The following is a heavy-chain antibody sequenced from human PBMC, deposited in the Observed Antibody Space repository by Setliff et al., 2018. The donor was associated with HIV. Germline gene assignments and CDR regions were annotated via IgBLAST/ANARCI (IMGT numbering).Heavy chain of an antibody. J-gene: IGHJ5*02. CDR1: GFSFSSYS. V-gene: IGHV3-48*01. CDR3: AKDFLYSSGWYEGWSDP. CDR2: IFSGSDTA. Sequence: PGGSLRLSCVASGFSFSSYSMNLVRQTPGKGLEWLSYIFSGSDTAAYADSVRGRFTISRDNSKNTLYLQMNSLRPEDTALYYCAKDFLYSSGWYEGWSDPWGQGTLVTVS. D-gene: IGHD6-19*01.